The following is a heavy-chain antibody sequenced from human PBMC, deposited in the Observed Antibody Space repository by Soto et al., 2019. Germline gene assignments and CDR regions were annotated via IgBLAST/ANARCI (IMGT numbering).Heavy chain of an antibody. CDR1: GGTFSSYA. J-gene: IGHJ5*02. CDR2: IIPIFGTA. D-gene: IGHD2-15*01. V-gene: IGHV1-69*06. CDR3: ARGKGYCSGGSCYKENWFDP. Sequence: QVQLVQSGAEVTKPGSSVKVSCKASGGTFSSYAISWVRQAPGPGLEWMGGIIPIFGTANYAQKFQGRVTITADKSTSTAYMELSSLRSEDTAVYYCARGKGYCSGGSCYKENWFDPWGQGTLFAVSS.